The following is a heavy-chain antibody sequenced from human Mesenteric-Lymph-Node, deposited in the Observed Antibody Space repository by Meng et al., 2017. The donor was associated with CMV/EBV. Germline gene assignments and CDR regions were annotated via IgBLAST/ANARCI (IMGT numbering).Heavy chain of an antibody. CDR3: ARDLTTTPGQNY. D-gene: IGHD1-1*01. J-gene: IGHJ4*02. V-gene: IGHV3-7*01. CDR2: IKPDGSEK. CDR1: GFTFGSYW. Sequence: CATSGFTFGSYWMSGVRQAPGKGLEWVANIKPDGSEKYYVDSMKGRFTISRDNAKNSLYLQMSSLRAEDTAVYYCARDLTTTPGQNYWGQGTLVTVSS.